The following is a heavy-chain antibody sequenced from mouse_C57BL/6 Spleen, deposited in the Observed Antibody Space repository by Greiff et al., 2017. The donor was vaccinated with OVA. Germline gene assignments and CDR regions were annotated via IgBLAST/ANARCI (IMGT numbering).Heavy chain of an antibody. D-gene: IGHD1-1*02. CDR3: ARTNYLDY. CDR2: ISSGGSYT. V-gene: IGHV5-6*01. CDR1: GFTFSSYG. Sequence: EVKLVESGGDLVKPGGSLKLSCAASGFTFSSYGMSWVRQTPDKRLEWVATISSGGSYTYYPDSVKGRFTISRDNAKNTLYLQMSSLKAEDTAMYYCARTNYLDYWGQGTTLTVSS. J-gene: IGHJ2*01.